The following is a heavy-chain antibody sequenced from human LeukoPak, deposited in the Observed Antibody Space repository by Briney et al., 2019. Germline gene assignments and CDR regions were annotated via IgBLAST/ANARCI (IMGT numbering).Heavy chain of an antibody. Sequence: SETLSLTCTVSGGSISSSSYYWGWIRQPPGKGLEWIGSIYYSGSTYYNPSLKSRVTISVDTSKNQFSLKLSSVTAADTAVYYCARTVWNIRLDYWGQGTLVTVSS. V-gene: IGHV4-39*01. CDR1: GGSISSSSYY. D-gene: IGHD1/OR15-1a*01. CDR3: ARTVWNIRLDY. CDR2: IYYSGST. J-gene: IGHJ4*02.